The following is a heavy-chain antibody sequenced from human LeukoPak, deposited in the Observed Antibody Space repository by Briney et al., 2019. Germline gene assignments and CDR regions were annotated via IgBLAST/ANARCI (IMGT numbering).Heavy chain of an antibody. Sequence: ASVKVSCKASGYTFTGYYMHWVRQAPGQGLEWMGWINPNSGGTNYAQKFQGRVTMTRDTSISTAYMELSRLRSDDTAVYYCARDTTAMAANDYWGQGTLVTVPS. CDR1: GYTFTGYY. D-gene: IGHD5-18*01. J-gene: IGHJ4*02. CDR2: INPNSGGT. CDR3: ARDTTAMAANDY. V-gene: IGHV1-2*02.